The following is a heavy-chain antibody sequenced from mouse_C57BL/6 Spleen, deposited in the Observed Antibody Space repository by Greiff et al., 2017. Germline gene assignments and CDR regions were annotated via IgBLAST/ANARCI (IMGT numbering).Heavy chain of an antibody. CDR3: ARWSNDAMDD. J-gene: IGHJ4*01. CDR1: GYTFTSYW. CDR2: IDPSDSYT. V-gene: IGHV1-69*01. Sequence: VQLVESGAELVMPGASVKLSCKASGYTFTSYWMHWVKQRPGQGLEWIGEIDPSDSYTNYNPKFQGTSTLTVDKSSSAAYMQLSSRTSEDSADYYGARWSNDAMDDWGQGTSVTVSS.